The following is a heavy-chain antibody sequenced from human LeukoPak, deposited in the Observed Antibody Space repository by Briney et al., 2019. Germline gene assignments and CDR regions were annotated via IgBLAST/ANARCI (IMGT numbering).Heavy chain of an antibody. D-gene: IGHD7-27*01. CDR1: GYSISSGYY. J-gene: IGHJ4*02. Sequence: SETLSLTCTVSGYSISSGYYWGWVWQPPGKGLEWIGSIYHSGSTYYNPSLKSRVTISVDTSKNQFSLKLSSVTDADTAVYYCARDSSTGEADYWGQGTLVTVSS. CDR3: ARDSSTGEADY. CDR2: IYHSGST. V-gene: IGHV4-38-2*02.